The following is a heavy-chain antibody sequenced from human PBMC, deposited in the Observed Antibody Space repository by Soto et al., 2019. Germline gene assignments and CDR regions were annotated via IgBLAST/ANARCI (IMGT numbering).Heavy chain of an antibody. Sequence: ASVNVSFKTSGYTFTTHYMHWVRQAPGQGLEWLGIINISGGGTSYAQKFQGRVTMSRDTSTSTVYMELSSLRSEDTAVYYCAIDSTLASWGHRTLVTVSS. V-gene: IGHV1-46*01. CDR2: INISGGGT. J-gene: IGHJ5*01. CDR1: GYTFTTHY. CDR3: AIDSTLAS.